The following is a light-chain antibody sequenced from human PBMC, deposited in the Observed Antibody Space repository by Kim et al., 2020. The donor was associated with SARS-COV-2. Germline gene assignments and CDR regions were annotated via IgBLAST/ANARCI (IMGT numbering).Light chain of an antibody. CDR2: DVS. Sequence: GQSVTSSCTGTSSDVGSYNHVSWYQQHPGKAPKLMIYDVSKRPSGVSSRFSGSKSGNTASLTISGLQADDEADYYCSSYTTSISYVFGVGTKVTVL. V-gene: IGLV2-14*03. J-gene: IGLJ1*01. CDR1: SSDVGSYNH. CDR3: SSYTTSISYV.